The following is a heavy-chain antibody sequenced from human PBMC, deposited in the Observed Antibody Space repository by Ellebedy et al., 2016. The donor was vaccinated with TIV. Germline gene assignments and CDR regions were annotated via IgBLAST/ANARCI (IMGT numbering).Heavy chain of an antibody. CDR3: TRGRVNYDY. CDR1: GGTFNSQA. CDR2: MNPKRGNT. J-gene: IGHJ4*02. D-gene: IGHD3-10*01. V-gene: IGHV1-8*02. Sequence: ASVKVSCXASGGTFNSQAINWVRQATGQGLEWMGGMNPKRGNTDYAQKFQGRVTLTRNNSITTAYMELRSLRSEDTAVYYCTRGRVNYDYWGQGTLVTVSS.